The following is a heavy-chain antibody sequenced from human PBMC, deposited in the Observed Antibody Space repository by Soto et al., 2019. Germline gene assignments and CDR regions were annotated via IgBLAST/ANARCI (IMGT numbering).Heavy chain of an antibody. CDR1: GFTFSSYS. D-gene: IGHD4-17*01. V-gene: IGHV3-21*01. CDR2: ISSSSSYI. CDR3: ASAVTTVTRPVDY. Sequence: EVQLVESGGGLVKPGGSLRLSCAASGFTFSSYSLNWVRQAPGKGLEWVSAISSSSSYIYYADSVKGRFTIPRDNAKNSLYLQMNSLRAEDTAVYYCASAVTTVTRPVDYWGQGTLVTVSS. J-gene: IGHJ4*02.